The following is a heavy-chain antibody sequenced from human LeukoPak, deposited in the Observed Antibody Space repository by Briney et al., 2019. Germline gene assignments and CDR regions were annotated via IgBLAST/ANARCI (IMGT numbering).Heavy chain of an antibody. CDR2: IYHSGST. CDR3: ARKGYTYGYFFDY. V-gene: IGHV4-4*02. CDR1: GGSINSNNW. D-gene: IGHD5-18*01. Sequence: SETLSLTCAVSGGSINSNNWWSWVRQPPGKGLEWIGEIYHSGSTNYNPSLKSRVTISVDESKHQFSLKLSSVTAADTAVYFCARKGYTYGYFFDYWGQGTLVTVSS. J-gene: IGHJ4*02.